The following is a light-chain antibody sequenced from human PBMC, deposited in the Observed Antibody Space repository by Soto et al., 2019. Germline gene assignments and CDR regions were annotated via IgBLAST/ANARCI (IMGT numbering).Light chain of an antibody. CDR2: GAS. V-gene: IGKV3-15*01. CDR3: QQYNNWPRT. J-gene: IGKJ1*01. Sequence: EIVLTQSPGTLSLSPGERATLSCRVSQSVSSNLAWYQQKPGQAPRLLIYGASTRATGIPARFSGSGSGTEFTLTISSLQSGDFAVYYCQQYNNWPRTFGQGTKVDIK. CDR1: QSVSSN.